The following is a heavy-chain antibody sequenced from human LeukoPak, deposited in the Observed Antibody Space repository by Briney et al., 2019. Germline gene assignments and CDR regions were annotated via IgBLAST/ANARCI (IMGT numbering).Heavy chain of an antibody. CDR3: ARGYYTGNWFDP. D-gene: IGHD1-26*01. CDR1: GYTFTSYD. V-gene: IGHV1-8*01. Sequence: ASVKVSCKASGYTFTSYDINWVRQATGQRLEWMGWMNPNSGNTGYAQKFQGRVTMTRNTSISTAYMELSSLRSEDTAVYYCARGYYTGNWFDPWGQGTLVTVSS. CDR2: MNPNSGNT. J-gene: IGHJ5*02.